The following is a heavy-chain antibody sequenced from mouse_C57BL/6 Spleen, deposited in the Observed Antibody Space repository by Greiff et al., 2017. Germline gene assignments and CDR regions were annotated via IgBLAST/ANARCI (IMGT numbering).Heavy chain of an antibody. CDR2: ISSCSSTI. CDR1: GFTFSDYG. Sequence: DVQLVESGGGLVKPGGSLKLSCAASGFTFSDYGMHWVRQAPEKGLAWVTYISSCSSTIYYADTVKGRFTISRDNAKNTLFLKMTSLRSEDTAMYYCARIITTVDYWGQGTSVTVSS. V-gene: IGHV5-17*01. D-gene: IGHD1-1*01. J-gene: IGHJ4*01. CDR3: ARIITTVDY.